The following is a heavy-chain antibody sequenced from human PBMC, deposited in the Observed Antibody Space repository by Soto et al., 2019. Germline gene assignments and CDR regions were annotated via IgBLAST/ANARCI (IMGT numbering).Heavy chain of an antibody. Sequence: SEALSLTCTVSGGSISRGGYYWSWIRQHPGKGLEWIGYIYYSGSTYYNPSLKSRVTISVDTSKNQFSLKLSSVTAADTAVYYCARSSSEYNWFDPSGQGTLVTVSS. CDR3: ARSSSEYNWFDP. V-gene: IGHV4-31*02. CDR1: GGSISRGGYY. J-gene: IGHJ5*02. CDR2: IYYSGST. D-gene: IGHD6-6*01.